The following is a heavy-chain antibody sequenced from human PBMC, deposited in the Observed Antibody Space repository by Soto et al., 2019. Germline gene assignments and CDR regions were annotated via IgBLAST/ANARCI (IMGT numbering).Heavy chain of an antibody. J-gene: IGHJ4*02. V-gene: IGHV3-30*18. Sequence: PGGSLRLSCASSGFSFINSGMHWVRQAPGKGLEWVAFISYDGSNKYYADSVKGRFTISRDNSKNTLYLQMNSLRAEDTAVYYCAKDRGKIYFDYWGQGTLVTVSS. CDR2: ISYDGSNK. CDR1: GFSFINSG. CDR3: AKDRGKIYFDY.